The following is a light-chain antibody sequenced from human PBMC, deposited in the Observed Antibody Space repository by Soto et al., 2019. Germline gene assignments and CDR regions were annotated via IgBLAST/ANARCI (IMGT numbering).Light chain of an antibody. CDR2: KVS. Sequence: DVVMTQSPLSLPVTLGQPASISCRSSQSLVYSDGDTYLTWLHQRPGQSPRRLIYKVSNRDSGVPDRFGGSGSGTDFSLKISRVEAEDLGVYYCVQSTHWPMTFGQGTKLEIK. V-gene: IGKV2-30*01. J-gene: IGKJ2*01. CDR1: QSLVYSDGDTY. CDR3: VQSTHWPMT.